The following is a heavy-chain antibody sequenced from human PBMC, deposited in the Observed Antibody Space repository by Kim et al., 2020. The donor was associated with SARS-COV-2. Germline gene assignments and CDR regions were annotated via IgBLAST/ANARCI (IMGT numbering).Heavy chain of an antibody. CDR2: INSDGSST. V-gene: IGHV3-74*01. CDR3: ARDLKRGIAVAGKYYYYYYGRDV. Sequence: GGSLRLSCAASGFTFSSYWMHWVRQAPGKGLVWVSRINSDGSSTSYADSVKGRFTISRDNAKNTLYLQMNSLRAEDTAVYYCARDLKRGIAVAGKYYYYYYGRDVWGQGTTVTVSS. CDR1: GFTFSSYW. J-gene: IGHJ6*02. D-gene: IGHD6-19*01.